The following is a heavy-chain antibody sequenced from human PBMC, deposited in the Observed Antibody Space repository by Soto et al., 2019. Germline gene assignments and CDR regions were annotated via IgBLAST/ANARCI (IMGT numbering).Heavy chain of an antibody. Sequence: QVQLVQSGAEVKKPGASVKVSCKASGYTFTSYDINWVRQATGQGLEWMGWMNPNSGNTGYAQKFEDRGTRXXPXSXXTATREMRRLRSEDTARYYWERVRRRGSGGSSFVYWGQGTVVTVSS. V-gene: IGHV1-8*01. CDR3: ERVRRRGSGGSSFVY. D-gene: IGHD2-15*01. J-gene: IGHJ4*02. CDR2: MNPNSGNT. CDR1: GYTFTSYD.